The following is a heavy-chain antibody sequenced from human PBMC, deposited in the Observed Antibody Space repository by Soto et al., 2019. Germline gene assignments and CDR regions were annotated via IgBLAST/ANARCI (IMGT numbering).Heavy chain of an antibody. CDR1: GFTFSSHS. Sequence: GGSLRLSCATSGFTFSSHSMHWVRQAPGRGLEWVSSISSSSSFIYYADSLKGRFTISRDNAENSLYLEMHSLKDEDTAVYYCARDPETYGSGSYYGWFDPWGQGTLVTVSS. J-gene: IGHJ5*02. CDR3: ARDPETYGSGSYYGWFDP. V-gene: IGHV3-21*06. CDR2: ISSSSSFI. D-gene: IGHD3-10*01.